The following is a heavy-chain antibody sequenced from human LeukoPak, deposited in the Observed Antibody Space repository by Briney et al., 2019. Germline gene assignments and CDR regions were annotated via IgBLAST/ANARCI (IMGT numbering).Heavy chain of an antibody. J-gene: IGHJ4*02. CDR3: ARSVVTAIPPYFDY. V-gene: IGHV4-30-2*01. CDR1: GGSINSGVYS. Sequence: SQTLSLTCVVSGGSINSGVYSWSWIRQPLGKGLEWIGYIYHSGSTFYSPSLKSRVTMSVDRSNNQFSLSLSSVTAADTAMYYCARSVVTAIPPYFDYWGQGTLVTVSS. D-gene: IGHD2-21*02. CDR2: IYHSGST.